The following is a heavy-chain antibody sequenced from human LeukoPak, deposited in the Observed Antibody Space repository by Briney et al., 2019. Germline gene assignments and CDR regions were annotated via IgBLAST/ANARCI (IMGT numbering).Heavy chain of an antibody. CDR2: INHSGST. D-gene: IGHD2-15*01. J-gene: IGHJ5*02. V-gene: IGHV4-34*01. CDR1: GGSFSGYY. CDR3: ARSHNIVVVVAASWSHWFDP. Sequence: SETLSLTCAVYGGSFSGYYWSWIRQPPGKGLEWIGEINHSGSTNYNPSLKSRDTISVDTSKNQFSLKLSSVTAADTAVYYCARSHNIVVVVAASWSHWFDPWGQGTLVTVSS.